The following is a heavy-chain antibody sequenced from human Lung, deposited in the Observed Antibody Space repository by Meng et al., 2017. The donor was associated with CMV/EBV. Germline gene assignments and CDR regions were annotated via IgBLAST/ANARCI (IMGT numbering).Heavy chain of an antibody. D-gene: IGHD3-3*01. CDR1: GFSFSSYG. CDR2: IRYDGSNK. CDR3: AKDDSAYFDFRSGYSTPPDY. V-gene: IGHV3-30*02. J-gene: IGHJ4*01. Sequence: GESLKISCAASGFSFSSYGMQWVRQAPGKGLEWVAFIRYDGSNKYYVDSVKGRFTISRDNSKNMLYLQMNSLRVADTAVYYCAKDDSAYFDFRSGYSTPPDYWGHGTXVTVSS.